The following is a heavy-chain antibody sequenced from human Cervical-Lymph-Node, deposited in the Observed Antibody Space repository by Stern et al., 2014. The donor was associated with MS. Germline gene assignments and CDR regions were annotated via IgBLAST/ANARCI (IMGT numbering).Heavy chain of an antibody. Sequence: QLVQSGGGLVQPGGSLRLSCAASGFSFSSYAMSWVRQAPGKGLEWVSTISTSGDDTYYADSVKGRFTISRDNSKNTLSLQMNSLTAEDTALYYCAKEPDGSTSMYVDYWGQGTLVTVSS. CDR1: GFSFSSYA. CDR2: ISTSGDDT. D-gene: IGHD5-18*01. CDR3: AKEPDGSTSMYVDY. J-gene: IGHJ4*02. V-gene: IGHV3-23*04.